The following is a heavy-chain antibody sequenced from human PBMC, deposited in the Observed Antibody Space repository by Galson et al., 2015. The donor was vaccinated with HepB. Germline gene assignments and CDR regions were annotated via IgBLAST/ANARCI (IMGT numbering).Heavy chain of an antibody. D-gene: IGHD4-17*01. CDR1: GDSISSGDYY. CDR3: ARDWGPYGDSRGTDI. J-gene: IGHJ3*02. V-gene: IGHV4-30-4*01. Sequence: QVQLQESGPGLVKPSQTLSLTCTVSGDSISSGDYYWSWIRQPPGKGLEWIGFIYNSDSTYYNPSLMSRLTISVDTSKNQFSLRLNSVTAAHTAVYYCARDWGPYGDSRGTDIWGQGTMVTVSS. CDR2: IYNSDST.